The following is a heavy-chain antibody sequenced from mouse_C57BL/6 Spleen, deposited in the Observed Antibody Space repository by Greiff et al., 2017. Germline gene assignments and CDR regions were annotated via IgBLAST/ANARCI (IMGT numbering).Heavy chain of an antibody. CDR2: ISYDGSN. D-gene: IGHD1-1*01. J-gene: IGHJ4*01. Sequence: EVKLMESGPGLVKPSQSLSLTCSVTGYSITSGYYWNWIRQFPGNKLEWMGYISYDGSNNYNPSLKNRISITRDTSKNQFFLKLNSVTTEDTATYYCARVATTDYAMDYWGQGTSVTVSS. V-gene: IGHV3-6*01. CDR3: ARVATTDYAMDY. CDR1: GYSITSGYY.